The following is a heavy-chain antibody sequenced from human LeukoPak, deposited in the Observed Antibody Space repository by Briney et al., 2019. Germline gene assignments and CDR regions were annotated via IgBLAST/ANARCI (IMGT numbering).Heavy chain of an antibody. D-gene: IGHD6-6*01. CDR1: GYSFTSYW. V-gene: IGHV5-51*01. CDR3: ARLAARPDPNYYYYYYMDV. Sequence: GESLKISCKGSGYSFTSYWIGWVRQMPGKGLEWMGIIYPGDSDTRYSPSFQGQVTISADKSISTAYLQWSSLKASDTAMYYCARLAARPDPNYYYYYYMDVWGKGTTVTVSS. J-gene: IGHJ6*03. CDR2: IYPGDSDT.